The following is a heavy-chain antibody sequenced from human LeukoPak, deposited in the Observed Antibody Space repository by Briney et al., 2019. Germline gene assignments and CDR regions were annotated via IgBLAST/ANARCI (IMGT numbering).Heavy chain of an antibody. V-gene: IGHV3-30*18. CDR1: GCTFSSYG. Sequence: PGRSLRLSCAASGCTFSSYGMHWVRQARGKGLEGVAVISYDGSNKYYADSVKGRFTISRDNSKNTLYLQMNSLRAEDTAVYYCAKVIGYYDSSGPNTDWGFDYWGQGTLVTVSS. CDR3: AKVIGYYDSSGPNTDWGFDY. D-gene: IGHD3-22*01. J-gene: IGHJ4*02. CDR2: ISYDGSNK.